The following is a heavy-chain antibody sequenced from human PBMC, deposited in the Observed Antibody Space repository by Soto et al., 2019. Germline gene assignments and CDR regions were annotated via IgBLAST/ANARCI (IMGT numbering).Heavy chain of an antibody. J-gene: IGHJ5*02. CDR1: PGSITDYY. CDR3: ARGGYCSSTSCYPKYNRFDP. D-gene: IGHD2-2*01. V-gene: IGHV4-59*01. CDR2: VYSGGSA. Sequence: SETLSLTCTVFPGSITDYYWSWIWQTPGQRLEWSGFVYSGGSAMYNPSFKSRVIISLETSKNQFSLTLTSLTAADSAVYYCARGGYCSSTSCYPKYNRFDPWGQGSLVTVSS.